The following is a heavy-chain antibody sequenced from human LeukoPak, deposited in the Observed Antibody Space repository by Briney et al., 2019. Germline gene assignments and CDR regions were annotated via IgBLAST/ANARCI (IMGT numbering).Heavy chain of an antibody. CDR1: GFTFSSYW. J-gene: IGHJ6*03. CDR2: IKQDGSEK. Sequence: HPGGSLRLSCAASGFTFSSYWMSWVRQAPGKGLEWVANIKQDGSEKYYVDSVKGRFTISRDNAKNSLYLQMNSLRAEDTAVYYCARDCPVWDKGNYYYYMDVWGKGTTVTVSS. D-gene: IGHD1-26*01. CDR3: ARDCPVWDKGNYYYYMDV. V-gene: IGHV3-7*01.